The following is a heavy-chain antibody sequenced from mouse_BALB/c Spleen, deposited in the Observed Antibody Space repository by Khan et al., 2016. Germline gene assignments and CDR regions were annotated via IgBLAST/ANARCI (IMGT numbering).Heavy chain of an antibody. D-gene: IGHD1-2*01. V-gene: IGHV1-20*02. Sequence: VQLQQSGPELVKPGASVKVSCKASGYSFTGYFMNWVMQSHGKSLEWIGRINPSNGDTLYNQKFKGKATLTVEKSSTTAHMELRSLASEDSAVXYCAREGGYYVYGSMDYWGQGTSVTVSS. CDR2: INPSNGDT. CDR1: GYSFTGYF. J-gene: IGHJ4*01. CDR3: AREGGYYVYGSMDY.